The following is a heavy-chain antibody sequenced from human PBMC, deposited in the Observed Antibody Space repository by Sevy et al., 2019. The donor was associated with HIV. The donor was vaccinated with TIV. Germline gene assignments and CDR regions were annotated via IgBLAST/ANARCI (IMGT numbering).Heavy chain of an antibody. J-gene: IGHJ4*02. CDR3: ARDHEFYDYGDYGPTFFPDY. Sequence: GGSLRLSCAASGFSFSSYGTHWVRQAPGKGLEWVALIWFDGSNSYYADSVKGRFTISRDTSKNTVYLQMNSLRAEDTAVYYCARDHEFYDYGDYGPTFFPDYWGQGNLVTVSS. CDR1: GFSFSSYG. V-gene: IGHV3-33*01. D-gene: IGHD4-17*01. CDR2: IWFDGSNS.